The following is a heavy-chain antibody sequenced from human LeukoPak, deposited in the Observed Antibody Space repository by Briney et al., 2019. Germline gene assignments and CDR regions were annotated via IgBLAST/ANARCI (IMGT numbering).Heavy chain of an antibody. CDR1: GFSLSSYA. J-gene: IGHJ4*02. CDR2: ISYDGSNK. CDR3: AREGSSSPVDY. V-gene: IGHV3-30-3*01. D-gene: IGHD6-6*01. Sequence: GGSLRLSCAASGFSLSSYAMYCVRQAPGEGRGWGAVISYDGSNKYYADSVKGRFTISRDNSKNTLYLQMNSLRAEDTAVYYCAREGSSSPVDYWGQGTLVTVSS.